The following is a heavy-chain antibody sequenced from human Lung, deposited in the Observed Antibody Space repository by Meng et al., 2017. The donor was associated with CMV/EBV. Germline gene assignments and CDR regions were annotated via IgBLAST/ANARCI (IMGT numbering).Heavy chain of an antibody. CDR1: VYASSNKW. J-gene: IGHJ5*02. CDR2: IHPSACT. V-gene: IGHV4-4*02. CDR3: ARCDDYAELSPDCFDP. Sequence: VYASSNKWLHWVRQTPGKGLEWIAKIHPSACTTYSASLKGRVTISLDKSTNPFALKLCSVPAADTATYYCARCDDYAELSPDCFDPWGQGTLVTVSS. D-gene: IGHD4-17*01.